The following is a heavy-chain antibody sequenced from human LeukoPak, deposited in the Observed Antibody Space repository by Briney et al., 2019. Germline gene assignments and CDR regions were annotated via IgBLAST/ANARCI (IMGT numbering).Heavy chain of an antibody. J-gene: IGHJ4*02. CDR2: IYYSGST. CDR1: GGSISSSSYY. V-gene: IGHV4-39*07. D-gene: IGHD3-22*01. CDR3: ARLKKAEYYYDSSGYYPHFDY. Sequence: SETLSLTCTVSGGSISSSSYYWGWIRQPPGKGLEWIGSIYYSGSTYYNPSLKSRVTISVDTSKNQFSLKLSSVTAADTAVYYCARLKKAEYYYDSSGYYPHFDYWGQGTLVTVSS.